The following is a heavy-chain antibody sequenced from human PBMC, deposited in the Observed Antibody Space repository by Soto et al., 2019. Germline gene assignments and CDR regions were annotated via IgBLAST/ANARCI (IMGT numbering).Heavy chain of an antibody. CDR1: GGTISSYY. J-gene: IGHJ6*02. CDR3: ARDQGPPQYSSSWYGGYYYYGMDV. Sequence: SETLSLTCTVSGGTISSYYWSWIRQHPGKGLEWIGYIYYSGSTYYNPSLKSRVTISVDTSKNQFSLKLSSVTAADTAVYYCARDQGPPQYSSSWYGGYYYYGMDVWGQGTTVTAP. D-gene: IGHD6-13*01. CDR2: IYYSGST. V-gene: IGHV4-59*06.